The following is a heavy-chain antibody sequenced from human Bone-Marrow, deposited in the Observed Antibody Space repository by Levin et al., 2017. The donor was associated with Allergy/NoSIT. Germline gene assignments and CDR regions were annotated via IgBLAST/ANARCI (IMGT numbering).Heavy chain of an antibody. J-gene: IGHJ4*02. CDR3: ARVAHPRYCTSTSCSDSGYYFDY. CDR2: IGTAADS. V-gene: IGHV3-13*04. D-gene: IGHD2-2*01. CDR1: GFTFSSYD. Sequence: PGGSLRLSCAASGFTFSSYDMHWVRQATGRGLEWVSAIGTAADSYYSGSVKGRFTVSRDNAKNSFYLQMNSLRAGDTAVYYCARVAHPRYCTSTSCSDSGYYFDYWGQGTLVTVSS.